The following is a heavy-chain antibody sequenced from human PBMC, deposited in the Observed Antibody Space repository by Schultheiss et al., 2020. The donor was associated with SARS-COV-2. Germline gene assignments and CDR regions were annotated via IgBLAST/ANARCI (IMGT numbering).Heavy chain of an antibody. D-gene: IGHD6-19*01. V-gene: IGHV3-66*01. CDR2: IYSGGST. CDR3: ARAGLGPLDY. J-gene: IGHJ4*02. Sequence: GGSLRLSCVASGFTFRSYSMNWVRQAPGKGLEWVSVIYSGGSTYYADSVKGRFTISRDNSKNTLYLQMNSLRAEDTAVYYCARAGLGPLDYWGQGTLVTVSS. CDR1: GFTFRSYS.